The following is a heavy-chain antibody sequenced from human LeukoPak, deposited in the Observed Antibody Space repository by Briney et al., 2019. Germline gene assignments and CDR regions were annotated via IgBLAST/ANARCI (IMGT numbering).Heavy chain of an antibody. J-gene: IGHJ4*02. CDR1: GFTFSSYG. CDR3: AKDRDSGYDPMYCWFDY. D-gene: IGHD5-12*01. Sequence: GSLSLSCAASGFTFSSYGMHWVRQAPGKGLEWVAVISYDGSNKYYADSVKGRFTISRDNSENTLYLQMNSLRAEDTAVYYCAKDRDSGYDPMYCWFDYWGQGTLVTVSS. CDR2: ISYDGSNK. V-gene: IGHV3-30*18.